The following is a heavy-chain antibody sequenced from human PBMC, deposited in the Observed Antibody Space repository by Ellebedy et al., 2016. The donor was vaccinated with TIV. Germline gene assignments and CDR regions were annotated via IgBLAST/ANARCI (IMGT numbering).Heavy chain of an antibody. CDR3: ARDRYDILTGTFSWFDP. Sequence: ASVKVSCKAFGYTFTSYGISWVRQAPGQGLEWMGWISAYTGNTNYVQKFQGRVTMTTDTATNTAYMELRSLRSDDTAMYYCARDRYDILTGTFSWFDPWGQGTLVTVSS. V-gene: IGHV1-18*01. J-gene: IGHJ5*02. CDR2: ISAYTGNT. CDR1: GYTFTSYG. D-gene: IGHD3-9*01.